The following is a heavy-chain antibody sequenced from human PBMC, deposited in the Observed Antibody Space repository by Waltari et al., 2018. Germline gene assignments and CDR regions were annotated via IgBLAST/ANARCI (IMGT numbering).Heavy chain of an antibody. CDR1: GGSISSGSYY. D-gene: IGHD2-2*01. V-gene: IGHV4-61*02. Sequence: QVQLQESGPGLVKPSQTLSLTCTVSGGSISSGSYYWSWIRQPAGKGLEWIGRIYTSGRSNYNPSLEGRATIAVDTSKNQVYLKLSAVTAGETAVYDCAGATAYCSSNSRYDGSMDVWGKGTTVTVSS. CDR3: AGATAYCSSNSRYDGSMDV. J-gene: IGHJ6*03. CDR2: IYTSGRS.